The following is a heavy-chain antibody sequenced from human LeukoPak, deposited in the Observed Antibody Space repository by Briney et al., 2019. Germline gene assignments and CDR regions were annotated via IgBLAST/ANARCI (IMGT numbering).Heavy chain of an antibody. CDR1: GFTFSSYA. V-gene: IGHV3-23*01. D-gene: IGHD3-22*01. CDR2: LSGSGGST. CDR3: AKWAPITMIVVVGDAFDI. Sequence: GGSLRLSCAASGFTFSSYAMSWVRQAPGKGLEGGSALSGSGGSTYYADTVKGRFTISRDNSKNTLYLQMNSLRAEDTAVYYCAKWAPITMIVVVGDAFDIWGQGTMVTVSS. J-gene: IGHJ3*02.